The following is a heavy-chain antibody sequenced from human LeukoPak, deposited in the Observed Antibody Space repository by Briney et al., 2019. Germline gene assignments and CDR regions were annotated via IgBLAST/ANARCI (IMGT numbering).Heavy chain of an antibody. D-gene: IGHD3-10*01. Sequence: PGGSLRLSCAASGFTFSSYAMHWVRQAPGKGLEWVAVISYDGSNKYYADSVKGRFTISRDNSKNTLYLQMNSLRAEDTAVYYCARVDLLWFGGPFDYWGQGTLVTVSS. CDR2: ISYDGSNK. CDR3: ARVDLLWFGGPFDY. V-gene: IGHV3-30-3*01. CDR1: GFTFSSYA. J-gene: IGHJ4*02.